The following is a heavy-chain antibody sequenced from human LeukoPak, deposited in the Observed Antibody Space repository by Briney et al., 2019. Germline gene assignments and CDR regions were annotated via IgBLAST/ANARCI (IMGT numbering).Heavy chain of an antibody. CDR2: ISAYNGNT. CDR3: ARDYRVSWGTTDYFDY. Sequence: ASVKVSCKASVYTFTSYGISWVRHAQGQGLEWMGWISAYNGNTNYAQKLQGRGTMTTDTSTSTAYMELRSLRSDDTAVYYCARDYRVSWGTTDYFDYWGQGTLVTVSS. V-gene: IGHV1-18*01. CDR1: VYTFTSYG. D-gene: IGHD3-16*01. J-gene: IGHJ4*02.